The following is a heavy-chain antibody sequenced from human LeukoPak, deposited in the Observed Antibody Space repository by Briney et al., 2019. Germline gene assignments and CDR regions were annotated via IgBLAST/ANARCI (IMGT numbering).Heavy chain of an antibody. D-gene: IGHD1-26*01. V-gene: IGHV4-59*08. CDR2: IYYSGST. CDR1: GGSISSFY. Sequence: PSETLSLTCTVSGGSISSFYWSWIRQPPGKGLEWIGYIYYSGSTNYNPPLKSRVTISGDTSKNQFSLKLSSVTAADTAVYYCARLLLSVGNYWYFDLWGRGTLVTVSS. J-gene: IGHJ2*01. CDR3: ARLLLSVGNYWYFDL.